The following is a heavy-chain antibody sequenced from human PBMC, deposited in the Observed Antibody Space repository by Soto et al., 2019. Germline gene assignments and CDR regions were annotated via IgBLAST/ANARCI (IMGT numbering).Heavy chain of an antibody. J-gene: IGHJ6*02. CDR3: ARDPIVLVPAAIPNGMDV. V-gene: IGHV3-21*01. Sequence: PGGSLRLSCAASGFTFSSYSMNWVRQAPGKGLEWVSSISSSSSYIYYADSVKGRFTISRDNAKNSLYLQMNSLRAEDTAVYYCARDPIVLVPAAIPNGMDVWGQGTTVTVSS. D-gene: IGHD2-2*01. CDR2: ISSSSSYI. CDR1: GFTFSSYS.